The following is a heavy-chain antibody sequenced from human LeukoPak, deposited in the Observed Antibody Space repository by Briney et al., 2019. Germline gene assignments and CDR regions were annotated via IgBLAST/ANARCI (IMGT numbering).Heavy chain of an antibody. CDR2: MKVDGSDI. D-gene: IGHD1-14*01. Sequence: QIGGSLRLSCAASGFTFSDYYMSWIRQAPGKGLEWVANMKVDGSDIHYVDSVKGRFTISSDNARNSLYLQMNTLRVADTAVYYCARGRGRIYDSWGRGTLVTVSS. V-gene: IGHV3-7*04. J-gene: IGHJ4*02. CDR3: ARGRGRIYDS. CDR1: GFTFSDYY.